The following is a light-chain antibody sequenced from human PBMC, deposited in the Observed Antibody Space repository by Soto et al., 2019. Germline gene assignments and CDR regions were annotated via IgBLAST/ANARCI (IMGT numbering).Light chain of an antibody. J-gene: IGKJ1*01. CDR3: QHYNSYSEA. Sequence: DSQMTQSPSAMSASVGDRVTITCRASQGISNDLAWFQQIPGKAPKLLIYKASTLKSGVPSRFSGSGSGTEFTLTISSLQPDDFATYYCQHYNSYSEAFGQGTKVDNK. CDR2: KAS. CDR1: QGISND. V-gene: IGKV1-17*03.